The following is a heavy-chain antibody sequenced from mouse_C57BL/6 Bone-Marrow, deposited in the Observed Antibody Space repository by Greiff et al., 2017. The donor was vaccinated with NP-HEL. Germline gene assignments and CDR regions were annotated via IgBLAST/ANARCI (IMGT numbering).Heavy chain of an antibody. V-gene: IGHV1-50*01. CDR1: GYTFTSYW. CDR3: ARLRGNYYFDY. J-gene: IGHJ2*01. D-gene: IGHD2-1*01. CDR2: IDPSDSYT. Sequence: QVQLQQPGAELVKPGASVKLSCKASGYTFTSYWMQWVKQRPGQGLEWIGEIDPSDSYTNYNQKFKGKATLTVDKSSSTAYMQLSSRTSEDSAVYYCARLRGNYYFDYWGQGTTLTVSS.